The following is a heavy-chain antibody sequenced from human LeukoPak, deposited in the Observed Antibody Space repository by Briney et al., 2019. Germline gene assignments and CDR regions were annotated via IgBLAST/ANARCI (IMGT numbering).Heavy chain of an antibody. CDR3: VRGRSGSYLNLVPRLDFDN. V-gene: IGHV4-59*01. CDR2: IFYTGYT. CDR1: GDSISPYY. J-gene: IGHJ4*02. D-gene: IGHD1-26*01. Sequence: AETLSLTCTVSGDSISPYYWSWIRQPPGKGLDWIGYIFYTGYTNYNPSLKCRVTISTVPSKNQLSLKLKTVHAENSAVYYCVRGRSGSYLNLVPRLDFDNWGQGPLVTVSS.